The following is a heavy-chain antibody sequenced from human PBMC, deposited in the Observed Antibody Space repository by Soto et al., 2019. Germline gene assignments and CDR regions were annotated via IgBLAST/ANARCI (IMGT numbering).Heavy chain of an antibody. CDR2: IYPGDSDT. CDR3: ARRGPTGYSGVYYYYYGMDV. Sequence: PGESLKISCKGSGYSFTSYWIGWVRQMPGKGLEWMGIIYPGDSDTRYSPSFQGQVTISADKSISTAYLQWSSLKASDTAMYYCARRGPTGYSGVYYYYYGMDVWGQGTTVTAP. CDR1: GYSFTSYW. V-gene: IGHV5-51*01. J-gene: IGHJ6*02. D-gene: IGHD2-15*01.